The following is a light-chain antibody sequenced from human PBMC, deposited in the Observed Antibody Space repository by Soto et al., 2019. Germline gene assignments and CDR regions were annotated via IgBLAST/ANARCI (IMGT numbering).Light chain of an antibody. Sequence: IVLTQSPGTLSLAPGKGATLSCRASQSLSSDSLAWYRQKLGQAPRLLIYGVSKRATGLPDRFSGGGSETEFNLTSTRLEPQDSAVYYGHQYGTSPPTFGQGTRLEIK. J-gene: IGKJ2*01. CDR1: QSLSSDS. CDR2: GVS. CDR3: HQYGTSPPT. V-gene: IGKV3-20*01.